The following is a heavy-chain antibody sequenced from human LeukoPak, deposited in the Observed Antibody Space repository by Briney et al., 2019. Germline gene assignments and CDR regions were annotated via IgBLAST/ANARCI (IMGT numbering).Heavy chain of an antibody. CDR2: IYYSGST. Sequence: SETLSLTCTVSGGSISSSSYYWGWIRQPPGKGLEWIGSIYYSGSTYYNPSLKSRVTISVDTSKNQFSLKLSSVTAADTAVYYCARGGTIAAAGTEGYWGQGTLVTVSS. CDR1: GGSISSSSYY. J-gene: IGHJ4*02. CDR3: ARGGTIAAAGTEGY. V-gene: IGHV4-39*01. D-gene: IGHD6-13*01.